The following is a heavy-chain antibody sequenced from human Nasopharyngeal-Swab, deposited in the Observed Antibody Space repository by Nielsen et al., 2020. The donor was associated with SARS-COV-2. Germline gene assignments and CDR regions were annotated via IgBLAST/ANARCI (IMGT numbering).Heavy chain of an antibody. Sequence: GGSLRLSCAASGFTSSRYGMHWVRQAPGKGLEWVAFISFDGTDKYYAYSVKGRLTISRDNSKNTLSLQMNSLKFEDTAVYYCAKDEDSSPSQRGYWGQGTLFTVSS. V-gene: IGHV3-30*18. CDR3: AKDEDSSPSQRGY. D-gene: IGHD6-6*01. CDR1: GFTSSRYG. J-gene: IGHJ4*02. CDR2: ISFDGTDK.